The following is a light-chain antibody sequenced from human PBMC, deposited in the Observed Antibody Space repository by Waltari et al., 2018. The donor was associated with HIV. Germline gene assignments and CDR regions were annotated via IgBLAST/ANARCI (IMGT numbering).Light chain of an antibody. CDR3: QQYHNTPFT. J-gene: IGKJ5*01. CDR1: QTISNNY. V-gene: IGKV3-20*01. CDR2: GAS. Sequence: EIVLKQSPVTLSSSPGERATLSCRASQTISNNYLVWYQQKPGRAPRLLISGASNRATGIPDRFSGSGSGTDFTLTITRLEPEDSAVYYCQQYHNTPFTFGQGTRLEIK.